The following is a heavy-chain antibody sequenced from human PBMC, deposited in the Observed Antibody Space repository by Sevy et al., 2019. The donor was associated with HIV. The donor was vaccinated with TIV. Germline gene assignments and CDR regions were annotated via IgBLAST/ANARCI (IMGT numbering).Heavy chain of an antibody. V-gene: IGHV3-23*01. CDR3: ASAIDYDSSGYYYNFDY. CDR2: LSGSRGST. CDR1: GFTFSSYA. J-gene: IGHJ4*02. D-gene: IGHD3-22*01. Sequence: GGSLRLSCAASGFTFSSYAMSWVRQAPGKGLEWVSALSGSRGSTYYADSVKGRFTISRDNSKNTLFLQMNSLRADDTAVYYCASAIDYDSSGYYYNFDYWGQGTLVTVSS.